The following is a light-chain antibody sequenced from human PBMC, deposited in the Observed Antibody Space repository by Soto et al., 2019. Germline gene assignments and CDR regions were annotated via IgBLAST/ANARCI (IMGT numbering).Light chain of an antibody. J-gene: IGLJ3*02. V-gene: IGLV2-14*03. CDR3: SSYTTSTTWV. Sequence: ALTQPASVSGSPGQSITISCTGTSSDVGGYNYVSWYQQHPGKAPKLMIYDVSNRPSGVSNRFSGSKSGNTASLTISGLQAEDEADYYCSSYTTSTTWVFGGGTKLTVL. CDR2: DVS. CDR1: SSDVGGYNY.